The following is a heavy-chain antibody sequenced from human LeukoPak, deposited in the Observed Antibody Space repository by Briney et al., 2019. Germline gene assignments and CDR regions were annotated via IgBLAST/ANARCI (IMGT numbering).Heavy chain of an antibody. V-gene: IGHV1-2*06. Sequence: ASVKVSCKASGYTFTGYYMHWVRQAPGQGLEWMGRINPNSGGTNYAQKFQGRVTMTRDTSISTACMELSRLRSDDTAVYYCASRLMVAATWFDPWGQGTLVTVSS. D-gene: IGHD2-15*01. CDR3: ASRLMVAATWFDP. CDR1: GYTFTGYY. J-gene: IGHJ5*02. CDR2: INPNSGGT.